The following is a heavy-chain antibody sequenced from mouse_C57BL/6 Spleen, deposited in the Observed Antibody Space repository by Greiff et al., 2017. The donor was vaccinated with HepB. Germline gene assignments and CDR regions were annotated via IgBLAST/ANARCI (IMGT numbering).Heavy chain of an antibody. Sequence: VQLQQSGPELVKPGASVKISCKASGYAFSSSWMNWVKQRPGKGLEWIGRIYPGDGDTNYNGKFKGKATLTADKSSSTAYMQLSSLTSEDSAVYFCARSTYGNYGGYWGQGTTLTVSS. CDR3: ARSTYGNYGGY. J-gene: IGHJ2*01. CDR2: IYPGDGDT. V-gene: IGHV1-82*01. D-gene: IGHD2-1*01. CDR1: GYAFSSSW.